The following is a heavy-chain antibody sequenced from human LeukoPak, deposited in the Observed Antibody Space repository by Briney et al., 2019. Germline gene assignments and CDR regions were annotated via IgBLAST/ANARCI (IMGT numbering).Heavy chain of an antibody. CDR3: ARKRIAGSDAFDI. J-gene: IGHJ3*02. D-gene: IGHD2-15*01. CDR1: CGSLSTSSYY. CDR2: IFYSGST. Sequence: FETPSPPLPVSCGSLSTSSYYLGWVPPPPRKGPGGIGNIFYSGSTYYSPSLKSRVTISLDTSRNQFSLKLSSVTAADTAVYYCARKRIAGSDAFDIWGQGTMVTVSS. V-gene: IGHV4-39*07.